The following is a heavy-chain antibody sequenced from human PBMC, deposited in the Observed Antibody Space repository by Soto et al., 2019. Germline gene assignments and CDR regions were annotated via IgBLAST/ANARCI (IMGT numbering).Heavy chain of an antibody. V-gene: IGHV3-23*01. CDR1: GFTFSSYA. D-gene: IGHD3-22*01. J-gene: IGHJ4*02. Sequence: WGSLRLSCASSGFTFSSYAMSWVRPAPGKGLEWVSAIIGSGGSTYYADSVKGRFTISRDNSKNTLYLQMNSLRAEDTAVYYCAKASMIVVVITNFDYWGQGTLVTVSS. CDR3: AKASMIVVVITNFDY. CDR2: IIGSGGST.